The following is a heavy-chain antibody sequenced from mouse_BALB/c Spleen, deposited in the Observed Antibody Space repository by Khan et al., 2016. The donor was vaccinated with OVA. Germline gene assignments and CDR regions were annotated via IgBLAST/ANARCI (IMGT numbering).Heavy chain of an antibody. CDR1: GYTFTDYI. CDR2: IYPGSGST. CDR3: ARSGYGSLGY. Sequence: QVQLKQSGPVLVKPGASVKMSCKASGYTFTDYIINWVRQRTGQGLEWIGQIYPGSGSTYYNEKFKGKATLTADQSSTKAYMQLRSLTSEDSAVYFCARSGYGSLGYWGQGTTLTVSS. V-gene: IGHV1-77*01. J-gene: IGHJ2*01. D-gene: IGHD1-1*01.